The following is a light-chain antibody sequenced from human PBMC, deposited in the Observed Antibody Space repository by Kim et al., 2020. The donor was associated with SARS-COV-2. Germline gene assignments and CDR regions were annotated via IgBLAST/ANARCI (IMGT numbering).Light chain of an antibody. CDR2: QDS. V-gene: IGLV3-1*01. CDR1: KLGDKY. J-gene: IGLJ3*02. Sequence: SSELTQPPSVSVSPGQTASITCSGDKLGDKYACWYQQKPGQSPVLVIYQDSKRPSGIPERFSGSNSGNTATLTISGTQAMDEADYYCQAWHSSTGVFGGG. CDR3: QAWHSSTGV.